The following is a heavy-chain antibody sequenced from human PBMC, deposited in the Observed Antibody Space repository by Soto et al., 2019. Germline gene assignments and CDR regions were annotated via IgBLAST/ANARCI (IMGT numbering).Heavy chain of an antibody. Sequence: QVQLQESGPGLVKPSQTLSLICTVSGGSINSGGYYWNWIRQHPRTGLEWIGNIFYSGSTYYNPFRRSRVSISADTSDNQFPLTLSSVTAADTAVYFCARGYRPSGYSSSWVFDYWGQGTLVDVSS. CDR1: GGSINSGGYY. J-gene: IGHJ4*02. CDR2: IFYSGST. CDR3: ARGYRPSGYSSSWVFDY. V-gene: IGHV4-31*03. D-gene: IGHD6-13*01.